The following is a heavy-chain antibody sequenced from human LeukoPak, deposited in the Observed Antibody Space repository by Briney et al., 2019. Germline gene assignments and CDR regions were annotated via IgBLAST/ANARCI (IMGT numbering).Heavy chain of an antibody. CDR2: IYPGDSDA. CDR1: EYSFISYW. V-gene: IGHV5-51*01. D-gene: IGHD1-26*01. Sequence: GESLKISCRGSEYSFISYWIIWMRQLPGKGLEWMGIIYPGDSDAIYSPSFQGHVTFSADRSISTVYLHWNSLKASDTAMYYCARLLVGATVDLWGPGTLVTVSP. J-gene: IGHJ5*02. CDR3: ARLLVGATVDL.